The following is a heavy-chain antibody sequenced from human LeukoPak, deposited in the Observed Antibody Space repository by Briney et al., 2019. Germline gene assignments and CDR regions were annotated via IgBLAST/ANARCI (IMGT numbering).Heavy chain of an antibody. V-gene: IGHV4-4*02. CDR3: ARYRGANGYYFDY. D-gene: IGHD3-10*01. Sequence: SETLSLTCTVSGGSISWSNWWSWVRQPPGKGLEWIGEIYHSGSTNYNPSLKSRVTISVDKSKNQFSLKLSSVTAADTAVYYCARYRGANGYYFDYWGQGTLVTVSS. CDR1: GGSISWSNW. CDR2: IYHSGST. J-gene: IGHJ4*02.